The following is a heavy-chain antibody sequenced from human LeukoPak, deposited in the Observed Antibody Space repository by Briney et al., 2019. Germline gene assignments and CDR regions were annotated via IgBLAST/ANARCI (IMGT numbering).Heavy chain of an antibody. D-gene: IGHD3-3*01. CDR1: GFTFSSYT. CDR2: ISSSSSYL. J-gene: IGHJ6*03. Sequence: GGSLRLSCAASGFTFSSYTMNWVRQAPGKGLEWVSSISSSSSYLNYADSVKGRFTISRDNAKNSLYLQMNSLRAEDTAVYYCANDFRGYYMDVWGKGTTVTVSS. CDR3: ANDFRGYYMDV. V-gene: IGHV3-21*01.